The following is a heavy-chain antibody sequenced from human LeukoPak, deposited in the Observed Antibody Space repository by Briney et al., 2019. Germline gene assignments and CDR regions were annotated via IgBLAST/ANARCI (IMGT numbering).Heavy chain of an antibody. CDR3: ARDCSGGSCYGY. V-gene: IGHV3-48*04. CDR2: ISHDSAIR. J-gene: IGHJ4*02. Sequence: GGSLRLSCAASGFTLSRDSMNWVRQAPGKGLEWISYISHDSAIRYYADSVKGRFTISRDNAKNSLYLQMNSLRAEDTAVYYCARDCSGGSCYGYWGQGTLVTVSS. CDR1: GFTLSRDS. D-gene: IGHD2-15*01.